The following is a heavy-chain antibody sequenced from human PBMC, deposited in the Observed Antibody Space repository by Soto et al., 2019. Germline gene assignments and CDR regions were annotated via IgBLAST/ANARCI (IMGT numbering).Heavy chain of an antibody. CDR1: DGSIRSYY. J-gene: IGHJ6*03. CDR3: ARSSGSSRYPDPDYYYYYYMDI. V-gene: IGHV4-59*08. CDR2: IYYSGST. D-gene: IGHD6-13*01. Sequence: ETLFLTCTVSDGSIRSYYWSWMRQPAGKGLEWIGYIYYSGSTNYNPSLKSRVTLSVDTSKNQFSLKLSSVTAADTAVYYCARSSGSSRYPDPDYYYYYYMDIWGKGATVTVSS.